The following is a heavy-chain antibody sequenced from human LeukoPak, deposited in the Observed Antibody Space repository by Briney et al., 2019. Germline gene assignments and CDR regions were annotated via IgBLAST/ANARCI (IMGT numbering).Heavy chain of an antibody. V-gene: IGHV3-23*01. CDR2: ISGSGGST. J-gene: IGHJ5*02. CDR1: GFTVSTKE. CDR3: AGTQGWFDP. Sequence: GGSLRLSCAASGFTVSTKEMSWVRQAPGKGLEWVSAISGSGGSTYYADSVKGRFTISRDNSKNTLYLQMNSLRAEDTAVYYCAGTQGWFDPWGQGTLVTVSS.